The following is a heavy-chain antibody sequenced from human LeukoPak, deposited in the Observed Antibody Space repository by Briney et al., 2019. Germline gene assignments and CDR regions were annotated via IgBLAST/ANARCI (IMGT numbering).Heavy chain of an antibody. J-gene: IGHJ6*04. D-gene: IGHD5-12*01. CDR3: ARDKTSGYQPRGVMDV. Sequence: PSETLSLICGVSGGSFSGYYWNWIRQAPGKGLEWIGEINHNGTTSSNPSLKSRVTISVDTSRSRFSLKLNSATAADTAVYYCARDKTSGYQPRGVMDVWGKGTTVIVSS. CDR1: GGSFSGYY. V-gene: IGHV4-34*01. CDR2: INHNGTT.